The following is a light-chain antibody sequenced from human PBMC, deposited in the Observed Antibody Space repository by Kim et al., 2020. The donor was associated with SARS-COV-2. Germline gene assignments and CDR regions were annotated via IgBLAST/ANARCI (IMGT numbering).Light chain of an antibody. J-gene: IGKJ2*01. CDR2: GAS. Sequence: VAPGERVTLSCRASQSVSTYVAWYRQKPGQAPRLIIYGASTRATGVPARISGSGSGTEFTLTISSVQSEDFAVYYCQHYNQWPMYTFGQGTKLEI. CDR1: QSVSTY. V-gene: IGKV3-15*01. CDR3: QHYNQWPMYT.